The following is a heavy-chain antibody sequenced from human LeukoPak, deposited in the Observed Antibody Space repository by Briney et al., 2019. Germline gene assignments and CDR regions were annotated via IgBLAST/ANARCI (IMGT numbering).Heavy chain of an antibody. D-gene: IGHD6-13*01. V-gene: IGHV3-30*02. CDR3: AKASSIAAALGGNGYYYMDV. J-gene: IGHJ6*03. Sequence: PGGSLRLSCAASGFTFSSYGMHWVRQAPGKGLEWVAFIRYDGSNKYYADSVKGRFTISRDNSKNTLYLQMNSLRAEDTAVYYCAKASSIAAALGGNGYYYMDVWGKGTTVTASS. CDR1: GFTFSSYG. CDR2: IRYDGSNK.